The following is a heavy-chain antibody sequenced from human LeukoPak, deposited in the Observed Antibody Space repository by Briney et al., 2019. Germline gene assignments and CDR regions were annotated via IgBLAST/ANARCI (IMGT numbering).Heavy chain of an antibody. J-gene: IGHJ4*02. CDR2: IYSGGST. CDR3: ARRAGSYSHSYDY. V-gene: IGHV3-53*01. D-gene: IGHD2-15*01. Sequence: GGSLRLSCAASELTLSDNYMSWIRQAPGRGLEWVSFIYSGGSTYYADSVRGRFIISRDTSKNTLYLQMNSLRAEDTAIYYCARRAGSYSHSYDYWGQGTLVTVSS. CDR1: ELTLSDNY.